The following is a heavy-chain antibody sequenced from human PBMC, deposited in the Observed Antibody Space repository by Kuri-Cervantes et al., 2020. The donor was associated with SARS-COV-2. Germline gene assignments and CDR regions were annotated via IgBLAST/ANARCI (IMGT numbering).Heavy chain of an antibody. Sequence: ESLKISCAVYCWSFSGFYWSWIRQPPGKGLEWIWEINHRGNTNYNPSLKSQVTISVDTSKNQFFLKLSSVTAADTAVYYCARRGQLVPYYYYYMDVWAKGTTVTVSS. V-gene: IGHV4-34*01. CDR3: ARRGQLVPYYYYYMDV. D-gene: IGHD6-6*01. J-gene: IGHJ6*03. CDR2: INHRGNT. CDR1: CWSFSGFY.